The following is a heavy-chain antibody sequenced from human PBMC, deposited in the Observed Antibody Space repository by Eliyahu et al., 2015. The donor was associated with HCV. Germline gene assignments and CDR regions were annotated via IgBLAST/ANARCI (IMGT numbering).Heavy chain of an antibody. CDR1: GFTFDDYA. CDR3: AKGDMGSWYELERYYYYGMDV. V-gene: IGHV3-9*01. Sequence: EVQLVESGGGLVQPGRSLRLSCAASGFTFDDYAMHWARQAPGKGLEWVSGISWNSGSIGYADSVKGRFTISRDNAKNSLYLQMNSLRAEDTALYYCAKGDMGSWYELERYYYYGMDVWGQGTTVTVSS. J-gene: IGHJ6*02. D-gene: IGHD6-13*01. CDR2: ISWNSGSI.